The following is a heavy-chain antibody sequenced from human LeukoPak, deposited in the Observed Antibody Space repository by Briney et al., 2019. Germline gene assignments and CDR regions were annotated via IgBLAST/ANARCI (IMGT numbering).Heavy chain of an antibody. Sequence: KPSETLSLTCAVYGGPFSGYYWSWIRQPPGKGLEWIGEINHSGSTNYNPSLKSRVTISVDTSKNQFSLKLSSVTAADTAVYYCARGLDIVVVPAAMALTSPFDYWGQGTLVTVSS. CDR3: ARGLDIVVVPAAMALTSPFDY. D-gene: IGHD2-2*01. J-gene: IGHJ4*02. V-gene: IGHV4-34*01. CDR2: INHSGST. CDR1: GGPFSGYY.